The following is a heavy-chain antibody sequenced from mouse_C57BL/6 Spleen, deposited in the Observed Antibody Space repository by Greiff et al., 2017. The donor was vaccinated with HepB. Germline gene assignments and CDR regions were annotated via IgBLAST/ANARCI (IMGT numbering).Heavy chain of an antibody. D-gene: IGHD3-3*01. Sequence: EVKLQQSGPGLVKPSQSLSLTCSVTGYSITSGYYWNWIRQFPGNKLEWMGYISYDGSNNYNPSLKNRITITRDTSKNQFFLKLNSVTTEDTATYYCARRADYYAMDYWGPGTSVTVSS. J-gene: IGHJ4*01. CDR2: ISYDGSN. CDR1: GYSITSGYY. CDR3: ARRADYYAMDY. V-gene: IGHV3-6*01.